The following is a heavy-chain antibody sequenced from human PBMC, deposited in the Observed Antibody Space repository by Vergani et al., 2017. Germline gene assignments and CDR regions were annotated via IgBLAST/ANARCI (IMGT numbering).Heavy chain of an antibody. J-gene: IGHJ5*02. V-gene: IGHV4-31*03. CDR3: AGDNSGYDYNWFDP. Sequence: QVQLQESGPGLVKPSQTLSLTCTVSGGSISSGGYYWSWIRQHPGKGLEWIGYIYYSGSTYYNPSLQSRVTISVDTSKNQFSLKLTSVTAADTAVYYCAGDNSGYDYNWFDPWGQGTLVTVSS. CDR2: IYYSGST. CDR1: GGSISSGGYY. D-gene: IGHD5-12*01.